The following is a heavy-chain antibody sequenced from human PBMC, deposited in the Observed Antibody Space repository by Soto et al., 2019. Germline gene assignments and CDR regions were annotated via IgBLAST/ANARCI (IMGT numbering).Heavy chain of an antibody. D-gene: IGHD6-13*01. CDR2: ISAYNGNT. Sequence: QVQLVQSGAEVKKPGASVKVSCKASGYTFTNYAFSWVRQAPGQGLEWMGWISAYNGNTNYPQKLQGRVTMTTDTSTSTAYMELRSLRSDDTAVYYCARDLAAAGPFXXWGXXXXVTVSS. J-gene: IGHJ4*01. CDR1: GYTFTNYA. CDR3: ARDLAAAGPFXX. V-gene: IGHV1-18*01.